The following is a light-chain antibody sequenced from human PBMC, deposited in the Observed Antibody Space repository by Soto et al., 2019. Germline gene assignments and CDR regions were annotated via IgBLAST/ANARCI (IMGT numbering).Light chain of an antibody. CDR1: QTVFHSSYNKNC. Sequence: DTVMTQSPVSLSVSLGERSTINCKSSQTVFHSSYNKNCLAWYQQKPGQHPKLLVYWASTRESGVPARFSGGGSVTDFSLSISSLQAEDVAVYYCQQYYSSLSFGHGTQREIK. CDR3: QQYYSSLS. J-gene: IGKJ2*01. V-gene: IGKV4-1*01. CDR2: WAS.